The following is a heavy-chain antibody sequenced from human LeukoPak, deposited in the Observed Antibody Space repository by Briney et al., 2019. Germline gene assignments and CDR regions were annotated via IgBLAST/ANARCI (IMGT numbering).Heavy chain of an antibody. D-gene: IGHD3-10*01. CDR2: IYYSGST. CDR3: ARGGFGELGS. J-gene: IGHJ5*02. CDR1: GGSIRSGDYY. V-gene: IGHV4-30-4*01. Sequence: PSQTLSLTCTVSGGSIRSGDYYWSWIRQPPGKGLEWIGYIYYSGSTYYNPSLKSRVTISVDTSKNQFSLKLSSVTAAVTAVYYCARGGFGELGSWGQGTLVTVSS.